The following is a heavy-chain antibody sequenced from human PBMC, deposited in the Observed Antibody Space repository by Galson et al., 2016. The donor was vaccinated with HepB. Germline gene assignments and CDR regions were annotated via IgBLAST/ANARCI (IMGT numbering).Heavy chain of an antibody. V-gene: IGHV3-74*03. CDR1: GFTFRHYW. J-gene: IGHJ3*02. CDR3: ARDLYGAGGWANVALDI. CDR2: INSDGSST. Sequence: SLRLSCAASGFTFRHYWIHWVRQAPGKGLVWVSHINSDGSSTTYADSVKGRFTISRDNAKNTLYLQMNSLRAEDTAVYYCARDLYGAGGWANVALDIWGQGTMVIVSS. D-gene: IGHD6-19*01.